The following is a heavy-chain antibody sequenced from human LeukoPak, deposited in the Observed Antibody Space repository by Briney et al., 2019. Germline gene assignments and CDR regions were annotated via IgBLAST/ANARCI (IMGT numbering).Heavy chain of an antibody. Sequence: PGGSLRLSCAASGFTFSSYWMSWVRQAPGKGLEWVAVISYDGSNKYYADSVKGRFTISRDNSKNTLYLQMNSLRAEDTAVYYCAKDRSSSWYYYYYYYGMDVWGQGTTVTVSS. J-gene: IGHJ6*02. CDR3: AKDRSSSWYYYYYYYGMDV. CDR2: ISYDGSNK. CDR1: GFTFSSYW. V-gene: IGHV3-30*18. D-gene: IGHD6-13*01.